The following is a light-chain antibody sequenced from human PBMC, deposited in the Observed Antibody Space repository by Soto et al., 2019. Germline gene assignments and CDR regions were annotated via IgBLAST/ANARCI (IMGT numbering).Light chain of an antibody. CDR1: QSVSSSY. CDR2: GAS. J-gene: IGKJ3*01. CDR3: QQYDSWPYT. Sequence: EIVLTQSPGTLSLSPGERATLSCRASQSVSSSYLAWYQQKPGQAPRLLIYGASSRATGIPDRFSGSGSGTEFTLTISSLQSEDIGIYYCQQYDSWPYTFGPGSKVHFK. V-gene: IGKV3-20*01.